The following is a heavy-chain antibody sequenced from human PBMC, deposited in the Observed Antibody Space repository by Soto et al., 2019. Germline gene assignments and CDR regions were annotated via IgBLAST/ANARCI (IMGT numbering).Heavy chain of an antibody. CDR2: IYYSGST. CDR1: GGSISSYY. D-gene: IGHD2-15*01. J-gene: IGHJ3*02. CDR3: ARDIEDGDAFDI. V-gene: IGHV4-59*01. Sequence: SETLSLTCTVSGGSISSYYWSWIRQPPGKGLEWIGYIYYSGSTNYNPSLKSRVTISVDTSKNQFSLKLSSVTAADTAVYYCARDIEDGDAFDIWGQGTMVTVSS.